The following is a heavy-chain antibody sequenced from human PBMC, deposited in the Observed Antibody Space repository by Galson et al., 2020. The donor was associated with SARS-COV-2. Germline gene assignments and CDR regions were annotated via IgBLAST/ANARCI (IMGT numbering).Heavy chain of an antibody. CDR2: TLYSGTT. Sequence: SETLSLTCTVSGGSISSSRYYWGWIRQPPGKGLEWIGSTLYSGTTYYNPSLKSRVTVSVDTSKNQFSLKLSSVTAADTSIYYCARLFNTGTYGGGKLDPWGQGGLVTVSS. D-gene: IGHD3-16*01. V-gene: IGHV4-39*01. J-gene: IGHJ5*02. CDR1: GGSISSSRYY. CDR3: ARLFNTGTYGGGKLDP.